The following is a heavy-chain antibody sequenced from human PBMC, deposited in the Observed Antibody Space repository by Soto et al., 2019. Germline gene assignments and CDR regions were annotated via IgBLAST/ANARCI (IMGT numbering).Heavy chain of an antibody. CDR2: MSGDGKTI. CDR1: GFTFSNYF. Sequence: PGGSLRLSCAASGFTFSNYFMHWVRQVPGEGLVWVSRMSGDGKTISYADSVKGRFTISRDNAKNTLYLQMNSLRFEGTAVYYFARTYVPGIAGFGPWGQGTLVTVSS. V-gene: IGHV3-74*01. D-gene: IGHD1-1*01. CDR3: ARTYVPGIAGFGP. J-gene: IGHJ5*02.